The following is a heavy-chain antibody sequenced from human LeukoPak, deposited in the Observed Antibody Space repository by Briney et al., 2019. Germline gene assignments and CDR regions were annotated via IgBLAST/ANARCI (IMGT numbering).Heavy chain of an antibody. V-gene: IGHV3-23*01. CDR2: INDSGGNT. J-gene: IGHJ4*02. D-gene: IGHD6-25*01. CDR3: AKERRDGYPDLDY. Sequence: GGSLRLSCAASGFPLSSYWMHWVRQTAGKGLEWVSEINDSGGNTYYARSVKGRFTISRDNSKNTVYLQMNSLRAEDTAVYYCAKERRDGYPDLDYWGQGTLVTVSS. CDR1: GFPLSSYW.